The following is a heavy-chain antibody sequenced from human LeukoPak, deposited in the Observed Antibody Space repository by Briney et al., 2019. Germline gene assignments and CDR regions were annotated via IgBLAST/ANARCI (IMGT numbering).Heavy chain of an antibody. J-gene: IGHJ5*01. V-gene: IGHV4-4*07. Sequence: LETLSLTCTVSGASITSYHWSWIRQPAGKGLEWIGRMFYSGNTDYNPSLKSRLTMSIDTSKNQFSLKLSSVTAADTAVYFCARDQEHCSGTSCYPYWYDSWGQGTLVTVSS. CDR2: MFYSGNT. CDR1: GASITSYH. CDR3: ARDQEHCSGTSCYPYWYDS. D-gene: IGHD2-2*01.